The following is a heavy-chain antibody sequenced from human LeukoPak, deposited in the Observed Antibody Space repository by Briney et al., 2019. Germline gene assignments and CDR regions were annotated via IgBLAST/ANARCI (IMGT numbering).Heavy chain of an antibody. Sequence: PSETLSLTCTVSGGSISSSNYYWGWIRQPPGKGLEGIGSIYYSGSTNYTPSLKSRVSISVDTSKNQFSLKLSSVTAADTAVYYCARQSASDYYDSSDSFDYWGQGTLVTVSS. CDR3: ARQSASDYYDSSDSFDY. V-gene: IGHV4-39*01. CDR2: IYYSGST. D-gene: IGHD3-22*01. CDR1: GGSISSSNYY. J-gene: IGHJ4*02.